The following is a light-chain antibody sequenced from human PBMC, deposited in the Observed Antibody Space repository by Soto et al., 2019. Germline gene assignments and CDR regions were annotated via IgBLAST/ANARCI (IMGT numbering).Light chain of an antibody. V-gene: IGKV3-20*01. CDR3: QQYGGLPRT. CDR1: QSVSSSY. CDR2: GAS. Sequence: EIVLTQSPGTLSLSPGERATLSCRASQSVSSSYLAWYQQKPGQAPRLLIYGASSRATGIPDRFSGSGSGTDFTLTISSLEPEDFAVYYCQQYGGLPRTFGQGTKVDIK. J-gene: IGKJ1*01.